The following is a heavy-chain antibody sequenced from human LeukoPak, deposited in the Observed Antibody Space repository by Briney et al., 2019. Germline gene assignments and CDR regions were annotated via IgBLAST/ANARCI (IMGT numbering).Heavy chain of an antibody. CDR2: IYHSGST. CDR3: ARDLPRHDYGYDY. V-gene: IGHV4-38-2*02. Sequence: PSETLSLTCTVSGYSISSGYYWGWIRQPPGKGLEWIGSIYHSGSTYYNPSLKSRVTISVDTSKNHFSLKLSSVTAADTAVYYCARDLPRHDYGYDYWGQGTLVTVSS. D-gene: IGHD4-17*01. J-gene: IGHJ4*02. CDR1: GYSISSGYY.